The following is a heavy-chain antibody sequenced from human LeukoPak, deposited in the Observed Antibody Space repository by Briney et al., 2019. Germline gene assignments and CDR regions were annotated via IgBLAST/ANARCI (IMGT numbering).Heavy chain of an antibody. D-gene: IGHD4-17*01. J-gene: IGHJ4*02. CDR2: IYSSGTT. CDR3: ARESRYYGDWVVKFQNKPRNPYYFDY. CDR1: GGSFSSGDYY. V-gene: IGHV4-30-4*01. Sequence: NTSETLSLTCTVSGGSFSSGDYYWSWLRQPPGKGLEWIGSIYSSGTTYYNPSLKSRVTISIDTSKNQFSLKLSSVTAADTAVYFCARESRYYGDWVVKFQNKPRNPYYFDYWGQGTLVTVSS.